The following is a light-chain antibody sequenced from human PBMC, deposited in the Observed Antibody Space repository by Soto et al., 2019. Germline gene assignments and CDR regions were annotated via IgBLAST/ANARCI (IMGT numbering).Light chain of an antibody. CDR1: SSDIGSYNL. J-gene: IGLJ1*01. CDR3: CSYAGSSTSV. CDR2: EGS. Sequence: QSVLTQPASVSGSPGQSITISCAGTSSDIGSYNLVSWYQHHPGKAPKLIIYEGSQRPSAVSDRFSGSESGNTASLTISELQAEDEADYYCCSYAGSSTSVFGTGTKVTVL. V-gene: IGLV2-23*01.